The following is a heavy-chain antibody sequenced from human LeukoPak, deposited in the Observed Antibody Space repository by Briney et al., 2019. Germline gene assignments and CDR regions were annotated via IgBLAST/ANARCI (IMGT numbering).Heavy chain of an antibody. CDR1: GYTFTSYG. CDR3: ARFKRTGGWSYFDY. Sequence: ASVKVSCKASGYTFTSYGISWVRQAPGQGLEWMGWISAYNGNTNYAQKLQGRVSMTTDTSTSTAYMELRSLRSDDTAVYYCARFKRTGGWSYFDYWGQGTLVTVSS. CDR2: ISAYNGNT. D-gene: IGHD6-19*01. J-gene: IGHJ4*02. V-gene: IGHV1-18*01.